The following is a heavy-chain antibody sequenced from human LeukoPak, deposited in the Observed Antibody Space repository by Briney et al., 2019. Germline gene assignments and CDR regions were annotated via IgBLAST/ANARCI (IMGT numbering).Heavy chain of an antibody. CDR3: ARVDASDAFDI. D-gene: IGHD2-2*01. Sequence: GGSLRLPCAASGFTFSSNTMTWVRQAPGEGLEWVSSIRSSSSNIFYVDSVKGRFTISRDNAKNSLFLQMNSLRAEDTAVYYCARVDASDAFDIWGQGTMVTVSS. J-gene: IGHJ3*02. V-gene: IGHV3-21*01. CDR1: GFTFSSNT. CDR2: IRSSSSNI.